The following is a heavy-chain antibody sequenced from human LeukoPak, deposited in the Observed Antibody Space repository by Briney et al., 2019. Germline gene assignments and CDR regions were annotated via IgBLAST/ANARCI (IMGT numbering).Heavy chain of an antibody. J-gene: IGHJ4*02. CDR1: GGSFSGYY. V-gene: IGHV4-34*01. Sequence: SETLSLTCAVYGGSFSGYYWSWIRQPPGKGLEWIGEINHSGSTNYNPSLKSRVTISVDTSKNQFSLKLSSVTAADTAVYYCARRPLGGYNHRIFDYWGQGTLVTVSS. CDR2: INHSGST. D-gene: IGHD5-24*01. CDR3: ARRPLGGYNHRIFDY.